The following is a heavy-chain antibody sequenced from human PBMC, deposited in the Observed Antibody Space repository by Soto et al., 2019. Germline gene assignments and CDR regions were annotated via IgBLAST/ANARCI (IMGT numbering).Heavy chain of an antibody. Sequence: ASVKVSCKASGYTFTVYYMHWVRQAPGQGLEWMGWIDPKSGGTMYPQKVQGRVTMTWDTSIRTAYMALTRLRSHDTAVYYWARDLAKGGGSAGFDYWGQGTLVTVSS. CDR1: GYTFTVYY. CDR3: ARDLAKGGGSAGFDY. J-gene: IGHJ4*02. V-gene: IGHV1-2*02. CDR2: IDPKSGGT. D-gene: IGHD1-26*01.